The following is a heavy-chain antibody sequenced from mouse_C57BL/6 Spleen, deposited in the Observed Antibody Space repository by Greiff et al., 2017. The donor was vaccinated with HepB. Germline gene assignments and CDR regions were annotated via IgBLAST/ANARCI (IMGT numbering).Heavy chain of an antibody. CDR3: TSPYYGSSYDY. Sequence: EVQLQQSGAELVRPGASVKLSCTASGFNIKDYYMHWVKQRPEQGLEWIGRIDPEDGDTEYAPKFQGKATMTADTSSNTAYLQLSSLTSEDTAVYYCTSPYYGSSYDYWGQGTTLTVSS. J-gene: IGHJ2*01. V-gene: IGHV14-1*01. CDR1: GFNIKDYY. CDR2: IDPEDGDT. D-gene: IGHD1-1*01.